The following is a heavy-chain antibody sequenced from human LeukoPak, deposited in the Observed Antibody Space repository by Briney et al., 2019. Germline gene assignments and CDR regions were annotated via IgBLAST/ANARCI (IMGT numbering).Heavy chain of an antibody. CDR2: IRYDESNK. CDR1: GFTFSSYG. CDR3: ATRRIYCGGDCYDDY. Sequence: PGGSRRLSCAASGFTFSSYGMHWVRQAPGKGLEWVAFIRYDESNKYYAESVKGRFTIARDNSKNTLYLQMNSLRAEDTAVYYCATRRIYCGGDCYDDYWGQGTLVTVSS. J-gene: IGHJ4*02. V-gene: IGHV3-30*02. D-gene: IGHD2-21*02.